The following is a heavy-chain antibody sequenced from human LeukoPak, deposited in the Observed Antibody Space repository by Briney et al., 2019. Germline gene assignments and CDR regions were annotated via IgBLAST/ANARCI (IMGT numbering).Heavy chain of an antibody. CDR2: INHSGST. CDR3: ARGYYGPLDY. CDR1: GGSISGYY. Sequence: SETLSLTCTVSGGSISGYYWSWIRQPPGKGLERIGEINHSGSTNYNPSLKSRVTISVDTSKNQFSLKLSSVTAADTAVYYCARGYYGPLDYWGQGTLVTVSS. D-gene: IGHD3-10*01. V-gene: IGHV4-34*01. J-gene: IGHJ4*02.